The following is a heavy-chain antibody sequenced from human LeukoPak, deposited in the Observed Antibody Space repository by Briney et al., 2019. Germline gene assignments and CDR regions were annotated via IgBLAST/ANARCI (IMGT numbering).Heavy chain of an antibody. V-gene: IGHV4-61*02. CDR3: ARLLGPLDYVWGSSRSK. CDR2: ISKSGTT. J-gene: IGHJ4*02. D-gene: IGHD3-16*02. CDR1: GVSISYATYQ. Sequence: SETLSPTCTVSGVSISYATYQWTWIRQSAGKGLEWIGLISKSGTTNYNPSHKSRVTISIDTTKNQFSLKLTSVTAADTAVYYCARLLGPLDYVWGSSRSKWGQGTLVTVSS.